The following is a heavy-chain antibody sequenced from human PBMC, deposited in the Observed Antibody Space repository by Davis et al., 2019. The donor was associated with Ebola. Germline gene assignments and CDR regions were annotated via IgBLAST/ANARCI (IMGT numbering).Heavy chain of an antibody. D-gene: IGHD4-23*01. CDR3: ARHYGGDSNSFDP. V-gene: IGHV5-10-1*01. Sequence: GESLKISCKGSGYSFSTYWISWVRQMPGKGLEWMGRIDPRGSYTNYSPSFQGHVTFSADRSVSTAYLQWSSLKASDSAIYFCARHYGGDSNSFDPWGQGTLVTVST. CDR2: IDPRGSYT. CDR1: GYSFSTYW. J-gene: IGHJ5*02.